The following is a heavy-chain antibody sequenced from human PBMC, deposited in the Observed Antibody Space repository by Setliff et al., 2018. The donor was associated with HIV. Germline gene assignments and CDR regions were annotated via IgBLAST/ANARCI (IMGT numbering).Heavy chain of an antibody. J-gene: IGHJ6*03. CDR3: ARGLVGAATSHYYYYMDV. CDR2: IYHSVST. Sequence: SETLSLTCTVSGDSISSSYWSWIRQPPGKGLEWIGYIYHSVSTNYNPSLKSRVTISLDTSKNQFSLKLSSVTAADTAVYYCARGLVGAATSHYYYYMDVWGKGTTVTV. D-gene: IGHD1-26*01. CDR1: GDSISSSY. V-gene: IGHV4-59*01.